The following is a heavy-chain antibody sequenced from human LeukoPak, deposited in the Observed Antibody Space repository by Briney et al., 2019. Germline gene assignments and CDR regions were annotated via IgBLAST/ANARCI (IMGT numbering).Heavy chain of an antibody. D-gene: IGHD3-10*01. J-gene: IGHJ5*02. CDR2: IYYSGST. Sequence: SETLFLTCTVSGGSISSSSYYWGWIRQPPGKGLEWIGSIYYSGSTYYNPSLKSRVTISVDTSKNQFSLKLSSVTAADTAVYYCASHYGSGSYYWFDPWGQGTLVTVSS. CDR1: GGSISSSSYY. CDR3: ASHYGSGSYYWFDP. V-gene: IGHV4-39*01.